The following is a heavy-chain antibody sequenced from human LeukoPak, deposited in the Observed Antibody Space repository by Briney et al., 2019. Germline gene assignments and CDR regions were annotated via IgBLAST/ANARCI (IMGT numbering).Heavy chain of an antibody. D-gene: IGHD6-19*01. CDR3: ARRGSSGWYQVYYMDV. J-gene: IGHJ6*03. V-gene: IGHV4-59*12. Sequence: SETLSLTCTVSGGSISSYYWSWIRQPPGKGLEWIGYIYYSGSTNYNPSLKSRVTISVDTSKNQFSLKLSSVTAADTAVYYCARRGSSGWYQVYYMDVWGKGTTVTISS. CDR1: GGSISSYY. CDR2: IYYSGST.